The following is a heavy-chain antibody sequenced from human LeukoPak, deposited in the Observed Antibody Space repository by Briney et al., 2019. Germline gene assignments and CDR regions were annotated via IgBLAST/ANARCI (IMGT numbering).Heavy chain of an antibody. CDR1: GGSISSYY. Sequence: SETLSLTCTVSGGSISSYYWSWIRQPPGKGLEWIGRISTDGSANYNPSLNSRVTMSVDASNNHFSLQLNSVTAADTAVYYCAKGAGPPWFDPWGQGTLVTVSS. CDR3: AKGAGPPWFDP. V-gene: IGHV4-4*07. CDR2: ISTDGSA. D-gene: IGHD6-19*01. J-gene: IGHJ5*02.